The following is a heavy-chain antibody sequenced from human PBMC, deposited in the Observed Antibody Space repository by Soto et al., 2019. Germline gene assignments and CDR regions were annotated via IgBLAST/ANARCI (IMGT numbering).Heavy chain of an antibody. CDR3: XXDKSPKWFGDPSAQGSPSFDFDY. D-gene: IGHD3-10*01. J-gene: IGHJ4*02. Sequence: EVXXXXSXGGXXXXXXSXRXXCAAXGFTFSSYAMSWVRQAPGKGXXXXXXISGSGGSTYYADSVKGRFTISRDNXXXXXXXXXXXXXXXXXXXXXXXXDKSPKWFGDPSAQGSPSFDFDYWGQGTLVTVSS. CDR1: GFTFSSYA. CDR2: ISGSGGST. V-gene: IGHV3-23*01.